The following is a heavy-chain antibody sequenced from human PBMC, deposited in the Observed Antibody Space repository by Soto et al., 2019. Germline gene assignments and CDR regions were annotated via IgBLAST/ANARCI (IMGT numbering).Heavy chain of an antibody. V-gene: IGHV4-34*01. D-gene: IGHD5-18*01. J-gene: IGHJ6*02. CDR1: GGSFSGYY. CDR3: ARASGYSYGYYYYGMDV. CDR2: INHSGST. Sequence: SETLSLTCAVYGGSFSGYYWSWIRQPPGKGLEWIGEINHSGSTNYSPSLKSRVTISVDTSKNQFSLKLSSVTAADTAVYYCARASGYSYGYYYYGMDVWGQGTTVTVSS.